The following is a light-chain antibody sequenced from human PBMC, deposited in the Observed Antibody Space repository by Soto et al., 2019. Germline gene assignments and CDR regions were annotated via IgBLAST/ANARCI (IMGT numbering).Light chain of an antibody. CDR3: QQYNDYYS. J-gene: IGKJ2*03. V-gene: IGKV1-5*01. CDR2: DAS. CDR1: QRISSW. Sequence: DIQMTQSPSTLSASVGDRVTITCRASQRISSWLAWYQQKPGKAPKLLIYDASSLESGVPSRFSGSGSGTEFTLTISNLQPDDFATYYCQQYNDYYSFGQGNKLEIK.